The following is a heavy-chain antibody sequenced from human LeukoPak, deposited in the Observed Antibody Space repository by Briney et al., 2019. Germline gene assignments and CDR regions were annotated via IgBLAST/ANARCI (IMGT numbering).Heavy chain of an antibody. CDR3: ARRSSGYRPFDY. D-gene: IGHD3-22*01. CDR1: GGSFSGYY. V-gene: IGHV4-34*01. Sequence: SETLSLTCAVYGGSFSGYYWSWIRQPPGKRLEWIGEINHSGSTNYNPSLKSRVTISVDTSKNQFSLKLSSVTAADTAVYYCARRSSGYRPFDYWGQGTLVTVSS. CDR2: INHSGST. J-gene: IGHJ4*02.